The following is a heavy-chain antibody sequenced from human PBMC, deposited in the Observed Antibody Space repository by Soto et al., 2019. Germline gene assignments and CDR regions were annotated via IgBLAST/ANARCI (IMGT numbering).Heavy chain of an antibody. CDR1: GYTFTNYN. J-gene: IGHJ5*02. D-gene: IGHD5-12*01. CDR3: ARAYYSGNWPNNWFDP. Sequence: QVQLVQSGAEVKKPGASVKVSCKASGYTFTNYNMHWVRQAPGQGLEWMGIINPSADTATYAQKFKGRVTMTTDTSATTVYMELSSLRSDDTAIYFCARAYYSGNWPNNWFDPWGQGTLVTVSS. CDR2: INPSADTA. V-gene: IGHV1-46*01.